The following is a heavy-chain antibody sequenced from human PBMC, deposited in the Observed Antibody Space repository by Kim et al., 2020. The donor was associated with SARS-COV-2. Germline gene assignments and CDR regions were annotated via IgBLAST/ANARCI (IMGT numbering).Heavy chain of an antibody. Sequence: EKRYRPTLKSRLTITKDTSKNQVVLTMTNMDPVDTATYYCAQSYDLRFDYWGQGTLVTVSS. J-gene: IGHJ4*02. CDR2: EK. D-gene: IGHD3-3*01. V-gene: IGHV2-5*01. CDR3: AQSYDLRFDY.